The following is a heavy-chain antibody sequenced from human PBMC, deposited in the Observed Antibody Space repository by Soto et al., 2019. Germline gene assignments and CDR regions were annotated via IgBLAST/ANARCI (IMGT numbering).Heavy chain of an antibody. J-gene: IGHJ6*02. CDR3: ARFKEEYSSSEGGYYYYGMDV. Sequence: SQTLSLTCALSGDSVSSSSAAWNWIRQSPSRGLEWLGRTYHRSKWYNDYAVSVKSRITINPDTSKNQFSLQLNSVTPEDTAVYYCARFKEEYSSSEGGYYYYGMDVWGQGTTVTVSS. D-gene: IGHD6-6*01. CDR1: GDSVSSSSAA. CDR2: TYHRSKWYN. V-gene: IGHV6-1*01.